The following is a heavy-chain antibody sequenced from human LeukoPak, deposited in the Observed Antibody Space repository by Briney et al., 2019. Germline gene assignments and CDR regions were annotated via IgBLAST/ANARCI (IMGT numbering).Heavy chain of an antibody. CDR2: IYPGDSDT. CDR3: ARSLTYYAFWSGYGDHAFDI. Sequence: GESLKISCKGSGYSITSYWIGWVRQMPGKGLEWMGIIYPGDSDTRYSPSFQGQVTISADKSISTAYLQWSSLKASDTAMYYCARSLTYYAFWSGYGDHAFDIWGQGTMVTVSS. V-gene: IGHV5-51*01. D-gene: IGHD3-3*01. CDR1: GYSITSYW. J-gene: IGHJ3*02.